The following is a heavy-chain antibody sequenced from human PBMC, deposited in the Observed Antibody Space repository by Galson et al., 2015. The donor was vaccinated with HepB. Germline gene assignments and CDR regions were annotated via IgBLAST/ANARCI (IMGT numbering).Heavy chain of an antibody. Sequence: SLRLACAASGFTFSSYAMSWVRQAPGKGLEWVSAISGSGGSTYYADSVKGRFTISRDNSKNTLYLQMNSLRAEDTAVYYCAKDHLMTTVTTFDYWGQGTLVTVSS. V-gene: IGHV3-23*01. J-gene: IGHJ4*02. CDR2: ISGSGGST. D-gene: IGHD4-11*01. CDR1: GFTFSSYA. CDR3: AKDHLMTTVTTFDY.